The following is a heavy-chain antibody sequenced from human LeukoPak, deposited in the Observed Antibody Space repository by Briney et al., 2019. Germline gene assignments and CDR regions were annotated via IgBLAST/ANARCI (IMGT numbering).Heavy chain of an antibody. J-gene: IGHJ4*02. CDR2: VYHSGST. CDR3: ARHAFFDSTGYYYYFDY. V-gene: IGHV4-38-2*01. Sequence: PSENLSLNCAVSGYSNSIGYYWGWIRQPPGKGLEWIGSVYHSGSTYYNPSLKSRVTLSMDTSKNQFSLKLNSATAADTAAYYCARHAFFDSTGYYYYFDYWGQGSLVTVSS. CDR1: GYSNSIGYY. D-gene: IGHD3-22*01.